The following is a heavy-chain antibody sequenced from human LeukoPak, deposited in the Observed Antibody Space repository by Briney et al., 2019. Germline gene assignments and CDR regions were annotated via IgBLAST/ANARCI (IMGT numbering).Heavy chain of an antibody. CDR3: VKGDSSSWYLFRYFDL. D-gene: IGHD6-13*01. Sequence: GGSLRLSCAASEFTFSSYAMQWVRQAPGMGLEWVSGISASGGSTYYSASVKGRFTISRDNSKNTLYLQMGSLRAEDTAVYYCVKGDSSSWYLFRYFDLWGRGTLVTVSS. V-gene: IGHV3-23*01. CDR1: EFTFSSYA. CDR2: ISASGGST. J-gene: IGHJ2*01.